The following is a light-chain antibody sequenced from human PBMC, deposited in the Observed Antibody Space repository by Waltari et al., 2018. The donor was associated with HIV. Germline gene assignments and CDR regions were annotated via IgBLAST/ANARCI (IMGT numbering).Light chain of an antibody. CDR2: WAS. J-gene: IGKJ1*01. CDR3: QQYYSTPLT. CDR1: QSVLYSSNNKNY. V-gene: IGKV4-1*01. Sequence: IVITQSPHPLVLSLGERATITCKSSQSVLYSSNNKNYLAWYQQKLGQPPKLLIYWASTRESGVPDRFSGSGSGTDFTLTISSLQAEDVAVYYCQQYYSTPLTFGQGTKVEIK.